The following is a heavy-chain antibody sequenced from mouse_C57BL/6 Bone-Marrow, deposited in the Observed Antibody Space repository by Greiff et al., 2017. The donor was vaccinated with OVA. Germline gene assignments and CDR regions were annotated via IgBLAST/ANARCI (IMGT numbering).Heavy chain of an antibody. CDR3: AIPLPCYGSSYWDVDV. CDR1: GYTFTSYW. D-gene: IGHD1-1*01. CDR2: IHPSDSDT. Sequence: QVQLQQSGAELVKPGASVKVSCKASGYTFTSYWMHWVKQRPGQGLEWIGRIHPSDSDTNYNQKFKGKATLTVDKSSSTAYMQLSSLTSDDSAFYDCAIPLPCYGSSYWDVDVWGTGTTGTVAS. V-gene: IGHV1-74*01. J-gene: IGHJ1*03.